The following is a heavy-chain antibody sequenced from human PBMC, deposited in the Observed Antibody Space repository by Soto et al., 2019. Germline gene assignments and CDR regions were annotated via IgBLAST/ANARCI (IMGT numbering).Heavy chain of an antibody. V-gene: IGHV1-8*01. CDR2: MNPNSGNT. J-gene: IGHJ6*03. Sequence: ASVKVSCKASGYTFTSYDINWVRQATGQGLEWMGWMNPNSGNTGYAQKFQGRVTMTRNTSISTAYMELSSLRSEDTAVYYCARTFSGNSCYWCDYYYYYMDVWGKGTTVTVSS. CDR3: ARTFSGNSCYWCDYYYYYMDV. D-gene: IGHD2-2*01. CDR1: GYTFTSYD.